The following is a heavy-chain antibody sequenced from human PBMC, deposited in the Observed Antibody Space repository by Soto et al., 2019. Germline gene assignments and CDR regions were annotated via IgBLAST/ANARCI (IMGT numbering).Heavy chain of an antibody. CDR2: IIPIFGTA. V-gene: IGHV1-69*13. Sequence: SVKVSCKASGGTFSSYAISWVRQAPGQGLEWMGGIIPIFGTANYAQKFQGRVTITADESTSTAYMELSSLRSEDTAVYYCAISAKAITIFGVVTEKPPYGMDVWGQGTTVTVSS. D-gene: IGHD3-3*01. CDR1: GGTFSSYA. CDR3: AISAKAITIFGVVTEKPPYGMDV. J-gene: IGHJ6*02.